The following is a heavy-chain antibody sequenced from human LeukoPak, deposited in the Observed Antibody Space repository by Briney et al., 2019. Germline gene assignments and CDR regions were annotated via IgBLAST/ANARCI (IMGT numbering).Heavy chain of an antibody. Sequence: ASVKVSCKASGYTFTGYYMRWGRQAPGQGLEWMGWINPNSGGTNYAQKFQGRVTMTRDTSTSTAYMELSRLRSDDTAVYYCARDRYNWNDFWRQGTLVTVSS. V-gene: IGHV1-2*02. CDR1: GYTFTGYY. J-gene: IGHJ5*01. CDR2: INPNSGGT. CDR3: ARDRYNWNDF.